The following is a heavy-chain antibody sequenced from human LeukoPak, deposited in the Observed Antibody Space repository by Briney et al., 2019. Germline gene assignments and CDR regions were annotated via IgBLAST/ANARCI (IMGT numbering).Heavy chain of an antibody. CDR3: ARRGAAGTYYFDY. CDR1: GFTFSSYA. D-gene: IGHD6-13*01. CDR2: ISGSGGST. J-gene: IGHJ4*02. V-gene: IGHV3-23*01. Sequence: PGGSLRLSCGASGFTFSSYAMNWVRQAPGKGLEWVSGISGSGGSTYYADSVKGWFTISRDNSKNTLYLQTNSLRAEDTAVYYCARRGAAGTYYFDYWGQGTLVTVSS.